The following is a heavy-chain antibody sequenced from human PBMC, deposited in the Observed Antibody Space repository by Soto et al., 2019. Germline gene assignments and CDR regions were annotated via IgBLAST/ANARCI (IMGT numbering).Heavy chain of an antibody. D-gene: IGHD3-10*01. Sequence: PGGSLRLSCAASGFTFSNAWMSWVRQAPGKGLEWVGRIKSKTDGGTTDYAAPVKGRFTISRDDSKNTLYLQMNSLKTDDTAVYYCTTDGSGRYYYYYYGMDVWGQGTTVTVSS. J-gene: IGHJ6*02. CDR2: IKSKTDGGTT. V-gene: IGHV3-15*01. CDR1: GFTFSNAW. CDR3: TTDGSGRYYYYYYGMDV.